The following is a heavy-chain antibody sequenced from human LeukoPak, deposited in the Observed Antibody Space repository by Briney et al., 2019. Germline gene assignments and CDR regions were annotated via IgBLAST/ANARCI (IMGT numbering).Heavy chain of an antibody. CDR3: ARFAGTEETGIAVAGSFDY. J-gene: IGHJ4*02. CDR2: IYYSGST. Sequence: PSETLSLTCTVSGGSISSYYWSWIRQPPGKGLEWIGYIYYSGSTNYNPSLKSRVTISVDTSKNQFSLKLSSVTAADTAVYYCARFAGTEETGIAVAGSFDYWGQGTLVTVSS. V-gene: IGHV4-59*01. D-gene: IGHD6-19*01. CDR1: GGSISSYY.